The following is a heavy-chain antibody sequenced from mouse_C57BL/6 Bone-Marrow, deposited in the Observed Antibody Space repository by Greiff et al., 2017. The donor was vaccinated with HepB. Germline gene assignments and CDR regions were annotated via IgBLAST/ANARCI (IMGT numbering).Heavy chain of an antibody. V-gene: IGHV1-64*01. CDR1: GYTFTSYW. J-gene: IGHJ3*01. Sequence: QVQLQQSGAELVKPGASVKLSCKASGYTFTSYWMHWVKQRPGQGLEWIGMIHPNSGSTNYNEKFKSKATLTADKSSSTAYMELRSLTSEDSAVYFCARWITTVVATNAYWGQGTLVTVSA. D-gene: IGHD1-1*01. CDR3: ARWITTVVATNAY. CDR2: IHPNSGST.